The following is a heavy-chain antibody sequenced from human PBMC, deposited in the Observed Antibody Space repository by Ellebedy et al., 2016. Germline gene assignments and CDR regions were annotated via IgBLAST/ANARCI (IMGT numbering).Heavy chain of an antibody. CDR2: IYYSGST. Sequence: SETLSLTCTDSGGSISSYYWSWIRQPPGKGLEWIGYIYYSGSTNYNPSLKSRVTISVDTSKNQFSLKLSSVTAADTAVYYCARDSRDGYNFVVFGYYGMDVWGQGTTVTVSS. CDR1: GGSISSYY. J-gene: IGHJ6*02. V-gene: IGHV4-59*01. CDR3: ARDSRDGYNFVVFGYYGMDV. D-gene: IGHD5-24*01.